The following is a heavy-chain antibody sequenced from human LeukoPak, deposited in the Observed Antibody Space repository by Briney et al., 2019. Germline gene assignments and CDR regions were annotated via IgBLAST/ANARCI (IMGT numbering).Heavy chain of an antibody. D-gene: IGHD7-27*01. CDR2: INPNSGGT. CDR3: ARDLPSTSNWELDY. V-gene: IGHV1-2*06. Sequence: ASVKVSCKASGYTFTRYYMHWVRQAAGQGLEWMGRINPNSGGTDYAQKFQGRVTITRDTSISTAYMELSRLNSDDTAVYYCARDLPSTSNWELDYWGQGTLVTVSS. J-gene: IGHJ4*02. CDR1: GYTFTRYY.